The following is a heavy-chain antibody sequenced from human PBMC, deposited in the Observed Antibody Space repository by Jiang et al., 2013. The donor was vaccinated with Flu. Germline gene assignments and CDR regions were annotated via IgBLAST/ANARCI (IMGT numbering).Heavy chain of an antibody. CDR1: GFSLSDYG. V-gene: IGHV3-33*01. CDR2: LWFEGSNK. Sequence: SGGGMVQPGRSLRVSCEASGFSLSDYGIHWVRQAPGKGLEWVAVLWFEGSNKYYADSVRGRFTVSRDSSKNTLYLQMNNLRPEDTAVYYCAREKSGSGDFDYWGQGTLVSVSS. J-gene: IGHJ4*02. D-gene: IGHD7-27*01. CDR3: AREKSGSGDFDY.